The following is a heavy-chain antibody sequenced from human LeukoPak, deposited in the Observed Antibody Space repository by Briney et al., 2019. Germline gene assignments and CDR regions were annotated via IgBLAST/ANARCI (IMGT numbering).Heavy chain of an antibody. CDR3: ARSGSGSLNWFDP. J-gene: IGHJ5*02. V-gene: IGHV4-34*01. CDR2: INYSGST. CDR1: GGSFSGYY. Sequence: SETLSLTCAVNGGSFSGYYWSWIRQPPGKGLEWIGEINYSGSTNYNPSLKSRVTISVDTSKNRFSLKLSSVTAADTAVYYCARSGSGSLNWFDPWGQGTLVAVSS. D-gene: IGHD3-10*01.